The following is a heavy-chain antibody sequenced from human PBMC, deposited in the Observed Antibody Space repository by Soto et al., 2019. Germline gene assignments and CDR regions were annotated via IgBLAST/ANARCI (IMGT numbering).Heavy chain of an antibody. CDR1: GGSISSGNYY. Sequence: SETLSLTCTVSGGSISSGNYYWSWIRQPPGKGMEWIGFISYSGSAYYNPSLKSRVTISVDTSKNQFSLNLSFVTAADTAVYYCATMGTPATGLYYFDYWGQGTLVTVSS. D-gene: IGHD2-15*01. J-gene: IGHJ4*02. CDR2: ISYSGSA. CDR3: ATMGTPATGLYYFDY. V-gene: IGHV4-30-4*01.